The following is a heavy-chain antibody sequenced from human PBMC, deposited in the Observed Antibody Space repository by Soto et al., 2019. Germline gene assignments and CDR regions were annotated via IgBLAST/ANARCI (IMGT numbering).Heavy chain of an antibody. CDR1: GGSISSFY. D-gene: IGHD3-22*01. Sequence: SQTLSLTCTVSGGSISSFYWSWIRQPPGKGLEWIGYIYYSGSTNYNPSLKSRVTISVDTSKNQFSLKLSSVTAADTAVYYCARDPYDSSDLKWFDPWGQGTLVTVSS. CDR2: IYYSGST. J-gene: IGHJ5*02. V-gene: IGHV4-59*01. CDR3: ARDPYDSSDLKWFDP.